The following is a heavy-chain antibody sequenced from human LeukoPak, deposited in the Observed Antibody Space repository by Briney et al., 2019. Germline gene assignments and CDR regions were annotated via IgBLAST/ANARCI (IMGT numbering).Heavy chain of an antibody. V-gene: IGHV4-34*01. CDR3: ARGYYGSGSFVDP. CDR2: TNHSGST. Sequence: SETLSLTCAVYGGSFSGYYWSWIRQPPGKGLEWIGETNHSGSTNYNPSLKSRVTISVDTSKNQFSLKLSSVTAADTAVYYCARGYYGSGSFVDPWGQGTLVTVSS. J-gene: IGHJ5*02. CDR1: GGSFSGYY. D-gene: IGHD3-10*01.